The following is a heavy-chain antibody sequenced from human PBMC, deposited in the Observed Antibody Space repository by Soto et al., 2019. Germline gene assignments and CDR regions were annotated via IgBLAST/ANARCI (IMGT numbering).Heavy chain of an antibody. CDR1: GASVTSGGYY. CDR2: IYSDGRT. V-gene: IGHV4-31*03. Sequence: QVQLQESGPGLVKPSQTLSVTCTVSGASVTSGGYYWTWIRQHSGKGLEWIGHIYSDGRTYYSPSLKSRLTISLDMSKNQFSLRLTPVTVADTAVYYCASGYKYPSDYWGQGTLVAVSS. D-gene: IGHD6-25*01. CDR3: ASGYKYPSDY. J-gene: IGHJ4*02.